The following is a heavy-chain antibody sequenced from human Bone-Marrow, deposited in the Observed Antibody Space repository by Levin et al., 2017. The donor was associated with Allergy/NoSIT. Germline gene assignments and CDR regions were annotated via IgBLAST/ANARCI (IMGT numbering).Heavy chain of an antibody. CDR2: IIPSFGAT. Sequence: SVKVSCKASGGSLNNYAISWVRQAPGQGLEWMGGIIPSFGATNYAQTFQDRVTITADESTNRAYMELGGLRSEDTAVYYCARGVRFLEWLSNPRHYYYYGMDVWGQGTTVTVSS. CDR1: GGSLNNYA. J-gene: IGHJ6*02. V-gene: IGHV1-69*13. CDR3: ARGVRFLEWLSNPRHYYYYGMDV. D-gene: IGHD3-3*01.